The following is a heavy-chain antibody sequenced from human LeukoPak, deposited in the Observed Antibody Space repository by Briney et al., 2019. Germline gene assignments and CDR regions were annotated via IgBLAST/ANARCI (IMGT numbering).Heavy chain of an antibody. V-gene: IGHV1-46*01. CDR2: INPSGGST. Sequence: ASVKISCKASGYTFTGYYMHWVRQAPGQGLEWMGIINPSGGSTSYAQKSQGRVTVTRDTSTTTVYMELSSLRSEDTAVYYCARGFAARPLDYWGLGTLVTVSS. J-gene: IGHJ4*02. CDR3: ARGFAARPLDY. D-gene: IGHD6-6*01. CDR1: GYTFTGYY.